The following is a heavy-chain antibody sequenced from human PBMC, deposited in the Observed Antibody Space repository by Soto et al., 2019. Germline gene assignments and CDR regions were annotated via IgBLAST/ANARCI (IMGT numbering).Heavy chain of an antibody. CDR2: IRSKAYGGTT. J-gene: IGHJ6*02. CDR1: GFTFGDYI. CDR3: TRVAAQGLVNYYRMDV. V-gene: IGHV3-49*04. D-gene: IGHD6-6*01. Sequence: PGGSLRLSCTVSGFTFGDYIMSWVRQAPGKGLEWVGFIRSKAYGGTTEYAASVKGRFTISRDDSKSIAYLEMNSLKTEDTAVYYCTRVAAQGLVNYYRMDVWGQGTTVTVSS.